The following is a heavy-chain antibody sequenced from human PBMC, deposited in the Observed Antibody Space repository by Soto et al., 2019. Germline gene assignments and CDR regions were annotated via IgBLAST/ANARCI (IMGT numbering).Heavy chain of an antibody. CDR3: AKTPRQWLVYFDS. J-gene: IGHJ4*02. V-gene: IGHV3-23*01. D-gene: IGHD6-19*01. Sequence: PGGSLRLSCAASGFTFSNYAISWVRQAPGKGLEWVSAISGSGGTTYYADSVKGRFTISRDNSKDTLHLQMNSLRAEDTAVYYCAKTPRQWLVYFDSWGQGILVTVSS. CDR2: ISGSGGTT. CDR1: GFTFSNYA.